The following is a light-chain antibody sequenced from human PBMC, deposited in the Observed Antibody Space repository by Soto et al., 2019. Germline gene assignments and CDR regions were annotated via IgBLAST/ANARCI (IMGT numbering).Light chain of an antibody. Sequence: QSALTQPASVSGSPGQSISISCTGTSSDVGAHDFVSWYQHHPGKAPKVLIYGVTNRPSGVSNRFSGSKSGNTASLTISGLQAEDEADYYCCSYTTSYTWVFGGGTKVTVL. CDR3: CSYTTSYTWV. J-gene: IGLJ3*02. V-gene: IGLV2-14*01. CDR1: SSDVGAHDF. CDR2: GVT.